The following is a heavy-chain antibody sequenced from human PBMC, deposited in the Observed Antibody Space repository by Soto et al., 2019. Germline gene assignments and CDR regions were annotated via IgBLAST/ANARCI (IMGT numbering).Heavy chain of an antibody. CDR3: ARHVGCSSTSCRDAFDI. J-gene: IGHJ3*02. V-gene: IGHV4-59*08. CDR2: IYYSGST. D-gene: IGHD2-2*01. Sequence: SETLSLTCTVSGGSISSYYWSWIRQPPGKGLEWIGYIYYSGSTNYNPSLKSRVTISVDTSKNQFPLKLSSVTAADTAVYYCARHVGCSSTSCRDAFDIWGQGTMVTVSS. CDR1: GGSISSYY.